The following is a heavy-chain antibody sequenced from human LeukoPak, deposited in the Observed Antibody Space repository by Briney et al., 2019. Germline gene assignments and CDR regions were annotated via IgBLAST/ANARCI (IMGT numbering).Heavy chain of an antibody. V-gene: IGHV3-30*04. CDR1: GFTFSNYA. CDR3: ARGPGDYFDY. CDR2: ISHDGTYK. D-gene: IGHD3-10*01. Sequence: PGGSLRLSCAASGFTFSNYAIYWVRQAPGKGLEWVAVISHDGTYKYYAESVKGRFTISRDNSKNTLYLQMNSLRPEDTAVYYCARGPGDYFDYWGQGTLVTVSS. J-gene: IGHJ4*02.